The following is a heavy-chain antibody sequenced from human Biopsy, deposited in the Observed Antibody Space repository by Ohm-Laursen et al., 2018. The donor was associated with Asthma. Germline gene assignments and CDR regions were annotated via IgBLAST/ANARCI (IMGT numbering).Heavy chain of an antibody. J-gene: IGHJ4*02. CDR1: GFAVSRDH. Sequence: SLRLSCTASGFAVSRDHMFWVRQAPGKGLEWVSVIYSGGTSHTADFVRGRFTISRDYSKNMLYLQMHSLRAEDTAVYYCARGDSSNWSHYYFDYWGQGTLVTVSS. CDR3: ARGDSSNWSHYYFDY. D-gene: IGHD3-22*01. V-gene: IGHV3-53*01. CDR2: IYSGGTS.